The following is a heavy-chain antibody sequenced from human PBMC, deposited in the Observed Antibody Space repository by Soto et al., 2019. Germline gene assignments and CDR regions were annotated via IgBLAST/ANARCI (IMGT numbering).Heavy chain of an antibody. CDR1: GFTFDDYA. CDR3: AKWDDYGDRKEAFDI. V-gene: IGHV3-9*01. Sequence: EVQLVESGGGLVQPGRSLRLSCAASGFTFDDYAMHWVRQAPAKGLEWVSGISWNSGSIGYADSVKGRFTISRDNAKNSLYLRMNSLRAEDTALYYCAKWDDYGDRKEAFDIWGQGTMVTVSS. CDR2: ISWNSGSI. J-gene: IGHJ3*02. D-gene: IGHD4-17*01.